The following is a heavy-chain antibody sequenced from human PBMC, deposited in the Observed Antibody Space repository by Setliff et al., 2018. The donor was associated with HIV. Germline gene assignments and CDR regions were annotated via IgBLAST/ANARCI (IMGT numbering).Heavy chain of an antibody. V-gene: IGHV4-59*08. J-gene: IGHJ6*03. CDR2: IYYSGST. Sequence: RDPPGEGLEWIGYIYYSGSTNYNPSLKSRVTISVDTSKNQFSLKLRSVTAADTAVYYCVRTYNDLENYYHHYYYMDVWGKGTTVTVSS. CDR3: VRTYNDLENYYHHYYYMDV. D-gene: IGHD1-1*01.